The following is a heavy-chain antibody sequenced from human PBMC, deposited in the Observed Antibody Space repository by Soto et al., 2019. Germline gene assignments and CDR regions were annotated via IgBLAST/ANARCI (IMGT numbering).Heavy chain of an antibody. CDR1: GFTFSTYS. Sequence: GGSLRLGCVGSGFTFSTYSINWVRQAPGKGLEWVSPISSRSDIYYADSVKGRFTISRDNAKNSVSLQMNSLRAEDTAVYYCAREYPAWPLAYGLDVWGQGTTVTVPS. J-gene: IGHJ6*02. V-gene: IGHV3-21*01. CDR2: ISSRSDI. CDR3: AREYPAWPLAYGLDV.